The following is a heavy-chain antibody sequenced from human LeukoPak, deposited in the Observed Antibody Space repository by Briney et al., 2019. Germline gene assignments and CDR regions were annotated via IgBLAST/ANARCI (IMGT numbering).Heavy chain of an antibody. D-gene: IGHD2-2*01. CDR3: ARGRVVPAAWSITDYYYYMDV. CDR1: GYTFTYYG. J-gene: IGHJ6*03. CDR2: ISAYNGNT. V-gene: IGHV1-18*01. Sequence: GASVKVSCKAFGYTFTYYGFNWVRQTPGQGLEWMGWISAYNGNTNYAQKLQGRVTMTTDTSTSTAYMELRSLRSDDTAVYYCARGRVVPAAWSITDYYYYMDVWGKGTTVTISS.